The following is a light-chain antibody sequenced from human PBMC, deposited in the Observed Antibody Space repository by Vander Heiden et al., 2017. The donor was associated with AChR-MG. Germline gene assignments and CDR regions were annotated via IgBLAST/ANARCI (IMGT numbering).Light chain of an antibody. V-gene: IGKV1-5*03. CDR1: QSIDTW. CDR3: RQYGTSYVT. J-gene: IGKJ3*01. Sequence: DIQMTQSPSTLSASVGDRVTLTCRASQSIDTWLAWYQQKPGNAPELLIYRTSNLQTGVPSRFSGSGSGTEFTLTIRSLQPDDFATDCCRQYGTSYVTFGPGTNVDIK. CDR2: RTS.